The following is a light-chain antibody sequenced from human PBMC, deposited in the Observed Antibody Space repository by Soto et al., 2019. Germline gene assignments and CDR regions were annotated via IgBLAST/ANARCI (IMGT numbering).Light chain of an antibody. CDR1: SSDVGGYNY. J-gene: IGLJ1*01. CDR3: SSFTTTYTRV. Sequence: LAQPASVSGSPGQSITISYTGTSSDVGGYNYVSWYQQHPGKAPKLMIYEVSNRPSGVSTRFSGSKSGNTASLTISGLQADDDADYYCSSFTTTYTRVFGSGTKVTVL. V-gene: IGLV2-14*01. CDR2: EVS.